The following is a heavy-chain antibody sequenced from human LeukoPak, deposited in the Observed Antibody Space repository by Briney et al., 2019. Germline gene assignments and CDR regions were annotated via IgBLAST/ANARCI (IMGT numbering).Heavy chain of an antibody. J-gene: IGHJ4*02. Sequence: GGSLRLSCVASGFSFSRYWMSWVRQAPGKGLEWVANIKEDGSEQYYADPLKGRFAISRDNVKNSLYLHINGLRAEDTAVYYCARDSFETDIDYWGQGTLVTVSS. CDR2: IKEDGSEQ. CDR3: ARDSFETDIDY. CDR1: GFSFSRYW. V-gene: IGHV3-7*01. D-gene: IGHD1-14*01.